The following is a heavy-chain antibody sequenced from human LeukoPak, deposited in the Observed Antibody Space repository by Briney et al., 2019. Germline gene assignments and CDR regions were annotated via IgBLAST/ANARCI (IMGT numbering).Heavy chain of an antibody. Sequence: GGSLRLSCAASGFTFSSYAMSWVRQAPGKGLEWVSLISDSGANTYYTDSVKGRFTISRDNSKDSLYLQMNSLRADDTAVYYCAKGRWSPDYWGQGTLVTVSS. CDR3: AKGRWSPDY. J-gene: IGHJ4*02. V-gene: IGHV3-23*01. CDR1: GFTFSSYA. CDR2: ISDSGANT. D-gene: IGHD1-1*01.